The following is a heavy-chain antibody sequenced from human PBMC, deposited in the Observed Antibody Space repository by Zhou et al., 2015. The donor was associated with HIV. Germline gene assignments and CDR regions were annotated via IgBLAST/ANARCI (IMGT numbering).Heavy chain of an antibody. CDR1: GYTFTSYD. CDR2: MNPNSGNT. J-gene: IGHJ5*02. CDR3: AREGCSGGSCYYDNWFDP. Sequence: QVQLVQSGAEVKKPGASVKVSCKASGYTFTSYDINWVRQATGQGLEWMGWMNPNSGNTGYAQKFQGRVTMTRNTSISTAYMELSSLRSEDTAVYYCAREGCSGGSCYYDNWFDPWGQGTLVTVSS. D-gene: IGHD2-15*01. V-gene: IGHV1-8*01.